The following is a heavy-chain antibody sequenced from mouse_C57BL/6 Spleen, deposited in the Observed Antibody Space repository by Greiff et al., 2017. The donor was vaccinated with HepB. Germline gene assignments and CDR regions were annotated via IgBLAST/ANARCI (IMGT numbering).Heavy chain of an antibody. J-gene: IGHJ1*03. CDR2: ISDGGSYT. CDR1: GFTFSSYA. CDR3: ARDPDDYDEEDWYFDV. D-gene: IGHD2-4*01. V-gene: IGHV5-4*01. Sequence: EVQRVESGGGLVKPGGSLKLSCAASGFTFSSYAMSWVRQTPEKRLEWVATISDGGSYTYYPDNVKGRFTISRDNAKNNLYLQMSHLKSEDTAMYYCARDPDDYDEEDWYFDVWGTGTTVTVSS.